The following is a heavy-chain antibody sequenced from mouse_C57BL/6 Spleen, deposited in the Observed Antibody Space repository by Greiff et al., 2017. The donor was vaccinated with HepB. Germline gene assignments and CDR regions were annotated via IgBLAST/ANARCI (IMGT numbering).Heavy chain of an antibody. CDR1: GYTFTDYY. V-gene: IGHV1-76*01. J-gene: IGHJ2*01. D-gene: IGHD4-1*01. Sequence: QVQLQQSGAELVRPGASVKLSCKASGYTFTDYYINWVKQRPGQGLEWIARIYPGSGNTYYNEKFKGKATLTAEKSSSTAYMQLSSLTSEDSAVYFCARHWENFDYWGQGTTLTVSS. CDR3: ARHWENFDY. CDR2: IYPGSGNT.